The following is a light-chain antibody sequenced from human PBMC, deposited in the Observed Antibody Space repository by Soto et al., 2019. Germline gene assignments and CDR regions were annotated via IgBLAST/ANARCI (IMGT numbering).Light chain of an antibody. CDR1: SSDVGGYNY. CDR3: CSYAGTYTFVV. Sequence: QSALTQPPSASGSPGQSVTISCTGTSSDVGGYNYVSWYQQHPGKAPKLMIYEVSKRPSGVPDRFSGSKSGNTASLTVSGLQAEDEADYYCCSYAGTYTFVVFGGGTKVTVL. CDR2: EVS. V-gene: IGLV2-8*01. J-gene: IGLJ2*01.